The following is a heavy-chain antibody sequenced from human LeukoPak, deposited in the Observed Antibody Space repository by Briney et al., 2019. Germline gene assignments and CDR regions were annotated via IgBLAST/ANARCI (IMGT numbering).Heavy chain of an antibody. V-gene: IGHV4-39*01. CDR2: IYYSGST. CDR3: ARYYYDSSGYDY. CDR1: GGSISSSSYY. J-gene: IGHJ4*02. D-gene: IGHD3-22*01. Sequence: SETLSLTCTVSGGSISSSSYYWGWIRQPPGKGLEWIGSIYYSGSTYYNPSLKSRVTISVDASKNQFSLKLSSVTAADTAVYYCARYYYDSSGYDYWGQGTLDTVSS.